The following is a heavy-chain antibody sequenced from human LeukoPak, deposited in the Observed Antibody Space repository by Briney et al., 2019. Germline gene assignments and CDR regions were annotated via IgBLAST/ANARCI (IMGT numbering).Heavy chain of an antibody. D-gene: IGHD1-26*01. V-gene: IGHV1-18*01. CDR2: ISAYNGNT. CDR3: ARVVGATTPRDRFDY. J-gene: IGHJ4*02. CDR1: GYTFTSSG. Sequence: ASVKVSCKASGYTFTSSGISWVRQAAGQGLEWMGWISAYNGNTNYAQKLQGRVTMTTDTSTSTAYMELRSLRSDDTAVYYCARVVGATTPRDRFDYWGQGTLVTVSS.